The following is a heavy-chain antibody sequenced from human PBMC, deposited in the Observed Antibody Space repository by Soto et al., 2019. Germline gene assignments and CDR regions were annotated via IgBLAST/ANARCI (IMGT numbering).Heavy chain of an antibody. Sequence: SETLSLTCTVSGGSISSYYWSWIRQPPGKGLEWIGYIYYSGNTHYNPSLRSRVTISMDTSKNQFSPRLTSVTAADTAVYYCARHTDCGSGSSCLGSDNMDTDAFDIWGQGTMVTVSS. J-gene: IGHJ3*02. CDR1: GGSISSYY. V-gene: IGHV4-59*08. CDR2: IYYSGNT. D-gene: IGHD3-10*01. CDR3: ARHTDCGSGSSCLGSDNMDTDAFDI.